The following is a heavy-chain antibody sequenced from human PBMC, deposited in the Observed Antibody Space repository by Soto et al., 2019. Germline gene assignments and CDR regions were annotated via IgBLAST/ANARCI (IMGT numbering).Heavy chain of an antibody. CDR2: ISGSAGDT. CDR1: LFTFIYYA. Sequence: SLLLSFFSSLFTFIYYAMTWVRQAPGKGMEWVSTISGSAGDTFYADSVKGRFTISRDNSKRTLYLEMHSLRAEDTAVYYCAKGDQERQWVFLQNWGQGTLVTVSS. D-gene: IGHD2-8*01. J-gene: IGHJ4*02. V-gene: IGHV3-23*01. CDR3: AKGDQERQWVFLQN.